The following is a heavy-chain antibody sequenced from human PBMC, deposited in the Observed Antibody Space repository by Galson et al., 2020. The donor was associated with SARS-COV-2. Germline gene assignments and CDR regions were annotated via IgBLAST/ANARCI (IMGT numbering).Heavy chain of an antibody. Sequence: SETLSLTCTVSGGSISSSSYYWGWIRQPPGKGLEWIGSIYYSGSTYYNPSLKSRVTIYVDTSKNQFSLKRSSVTAADTAVYYCARQYRSGSYPIGNDYWGQGTLVTVSS. D-gene: IGHD1-26*01. CDR1: GGSISSSSYY. V-gene: IGHV4-39*01. J-gene: IGHJ4*02. CDR2: IYYSGST. CDR3: ARQYRSGSYPIGNDY.